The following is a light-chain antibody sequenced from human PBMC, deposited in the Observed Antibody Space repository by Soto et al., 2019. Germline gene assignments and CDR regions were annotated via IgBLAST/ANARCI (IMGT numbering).Light chain of an antibody. CDR2: AAS. V-gene: IGKV3D-15*01. Sequence: EIVLTQSPATLSLSPWERATLSCRASQSVGSFLAWYQQKPGQAPRLLIYAASSRATGIPDRFSGSGSGTDFTLTISSLQSEDFAVYYCQQYNNWPPWTFGQGTKVDIK. CDR1: QSVGSF. CDR3: QQYNNWPPWT. J-gene: IGKJ1*01.